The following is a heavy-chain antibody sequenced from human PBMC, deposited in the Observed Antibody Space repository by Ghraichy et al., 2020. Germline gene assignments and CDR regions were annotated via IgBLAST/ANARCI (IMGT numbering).Heavy chain of an antibody. J-gene: IGHJ3*02. CDR1: GYTFSNYG. CDR3: ARERGRERRVGAFDI. Sequence: ASVKVSCEASGYTFSNYGFAWVRQAPGQGLEWMGWISAYNGDTNYAQNLQGRVTLTTDTSTSTAYMELRSLRSDDTAVYYCARERGRERRVGAFDIWGQGAMVTVSS. D-gene: IGHD3-16*01. V-gene: IGHV1-18*01. CDR2: ISAYNGDT.